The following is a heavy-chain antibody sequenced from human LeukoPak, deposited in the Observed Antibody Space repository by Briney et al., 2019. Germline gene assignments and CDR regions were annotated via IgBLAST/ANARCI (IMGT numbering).Heavy chain of an antibody. CDR3: ARDLKGFPHTKDTSVGLYYMDV. D-gene: IGHD2-2*01. CDR2: INPSGGST. V-gene: IGHV1-46*01. J-gene: IGHJ6*03. CDR1: GYTFTSYY. Sequence: ASVKVSCKASGYTFTSYYMHWVRQAPGQGLEWMGIINPSGGSTSYAQKFQGRVTMTRDMSTSTVCMELSSLRSEDTAVYYCARDLKGFPHTKDTSVGLYYMDVWGKGTTVTVSS.